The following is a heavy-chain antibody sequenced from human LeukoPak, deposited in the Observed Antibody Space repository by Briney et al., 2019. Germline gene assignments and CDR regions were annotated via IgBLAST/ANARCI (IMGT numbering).Heavy chain of an antibody. CDR2: IRKKANSYTT. J-gene: IGHJ4*02. CDR1: GFTFSDYY. D-gene: IGHD7-27*01. V-gene: IGHV3-72*01. CDR3: ARGNRGFDY. Sequence: GGSLRLSCAASGFTFSDYYMDWVRQAPGKGLAWVGRIRKKANSYTTEYAASVKGRFTISRDDSKNSLYLQMNGLKTEDTAVYCCARGNRGFDYWGQGTLVTVSS.